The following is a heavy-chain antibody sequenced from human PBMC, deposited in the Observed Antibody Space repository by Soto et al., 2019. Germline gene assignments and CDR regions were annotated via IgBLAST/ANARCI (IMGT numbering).Heavy chain of an antibody. V-gene: IGHV1-18*04. CDR3: ARDGSYYYDSSAINWFDP. J-gene: IGHJ5*02. D-gene: IGHD3-22*01. CDR2: ISAYNGNT. Sequence: EASVKVSCKASGYTFTSYGISWVRQAPGQGLEWMGWISAYNGNTNYAQKLQGRVTMTTDTSTSTAYMELRSLRSDDTAVYYCARDGSYYYDSSAINWFDPWGQGTLVTVSS. CDR1: GYTFTSYG.